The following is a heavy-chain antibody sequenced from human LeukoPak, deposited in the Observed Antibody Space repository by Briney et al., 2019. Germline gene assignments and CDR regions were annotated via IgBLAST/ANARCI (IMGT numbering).Heavy chain of an antibody. V-gene: IGHV1-8*01. D-gene: IGHD3-3*01. CDR1: GYTFTSYD. J-gene: IGHJ4*02. Sequence: GASVKVSCKASGYTFTSYDINWVRQATGQGLEWMGWMNPNSGNTGYAQKFQGRVTMTRNTSISTAYMELSSLRSEDTAVYYCARAPLWGDFWSGYFFYWGQGTLVTVSS. CDR3: ARAPLWGDFWSGYFFY. CDR2: MNPNSGNT.